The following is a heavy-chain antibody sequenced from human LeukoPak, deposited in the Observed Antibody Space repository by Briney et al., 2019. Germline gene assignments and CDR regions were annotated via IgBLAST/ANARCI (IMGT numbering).Heavy chain of an antibody. Sequence: PSETLSLTCTVSGGSISSSSYYWGWIRQPPGKGLEWIGSIYYSGSTYYNPSLKSRVTISVDTSKNQFSLKLSSVTAADTAVYYCARVGGSGSYYMYYLDYWGQGTLVTVSS. V-gene: IGHV4-39*07. D-gene: IGHD3-10*01. J-gene: IGHJ4*02. CDR3: ARVGGSGSYYMYYLDY. CDR1: GGSISSSSYY. CDR2: IYYSGST.